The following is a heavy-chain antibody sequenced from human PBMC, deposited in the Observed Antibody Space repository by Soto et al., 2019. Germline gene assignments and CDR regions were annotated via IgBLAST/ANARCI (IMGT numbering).Heavy chain of an antibody. CDR3: ARGYIGYSIDY. J-gene: IGHJ4*01. Sequence: PGGSLRLSCAASGFTVSSNYMSWVRQAPGKGLEWVSSTGWSGENTNYADSVKGRFTMSRDNSKNILYLQMNSLRAEDTAIYYCARGYIGYSIDYWGQGILVTVSS. CDR1: GFTVSSNY. V-gene: IGHV3-23*01. CDR2: TGWSGENT. D-gene: IGHD3-22*01.